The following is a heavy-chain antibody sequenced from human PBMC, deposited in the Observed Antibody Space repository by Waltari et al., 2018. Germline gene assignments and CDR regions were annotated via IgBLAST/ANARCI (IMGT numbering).Heavy chain of an antibody. J-gene: IGHJ4*02. CDR3: TTQNTFWSWSY. CDR1: GLVFSSFS. Sequence: EVQLVESGGGLTQPGRSLRLSCTTSGLVFSSFSISWVRQAPGKGLEWVGFIRSKAYGGTPKYAASVRDRFTMSREDSKSIAYLEMNSLKTEDTAMYFCTTQNTFWSWSYWGRGTLVTVSS. CDR2: IRSKAYGGTP. D-gene: IGHD3-3*01. V-gene: IGHV3-49*04.